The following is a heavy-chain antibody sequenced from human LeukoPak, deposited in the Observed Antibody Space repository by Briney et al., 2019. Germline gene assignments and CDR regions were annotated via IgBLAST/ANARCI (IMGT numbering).Heavy chain of an antibody. CDR2: IASKTYGGTA. V-gene: IGHV3-49*03. Sequence: GGSLRLSCTASGFTFGDYAMSWFRQAPGKGLEWVGFIASKTYGGTAEYAASVKGRFTISRDDCKSFAYLQMNSLKTEDTAVYFCSRDQTPYYWGQGTLVTVSS. CDR3: SRDQTPYY. CDR1: GFTFGDYA. J-gene: IGHJ4*02.